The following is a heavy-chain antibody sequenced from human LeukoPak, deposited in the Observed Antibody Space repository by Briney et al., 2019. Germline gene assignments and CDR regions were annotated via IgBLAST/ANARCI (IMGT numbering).Heavy chain of an antibody. CDR2: INPNSGGT. CDR1: GYTFTGYY. D-gene: IGHD3-22*01. J-gene: IGHJ4*02. V-gene: IGHV1-2*06. Sequence: ASVKVSCKASGYTFTGYYMHWVRQAPGQGLEWMGRINPNSGGTNYAQKFQGRVTMTRDTSISTAYMELSRLRSDDTAVCYCARDRYYDSSGYYYWGQGTLVTVSS. CDR3: ARDRYYDSSGYYY.